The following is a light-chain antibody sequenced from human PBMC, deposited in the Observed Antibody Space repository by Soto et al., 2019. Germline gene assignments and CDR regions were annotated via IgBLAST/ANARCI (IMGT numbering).Light chain of an antibody. CDR3: QSYDSSRSGWV. J-gene: IGLJ3*02. V-gene: IGLV1-40*01. Sequence: QSVLTQPPSVSGAPGQRVTISCTGSRSNIGAGYDVHWYQELPGTAPKLLIYGNTKRPSGVPDRFSGSKSGTSASLAITGLQPEDEADYYCQSYDSSRSGWVFGGGTKLTVL. CDR1: RSNIGAGYD. CDR2: GNT.